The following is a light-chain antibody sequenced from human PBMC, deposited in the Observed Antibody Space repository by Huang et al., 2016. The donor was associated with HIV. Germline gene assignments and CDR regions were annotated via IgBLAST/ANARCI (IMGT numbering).Light chain of an antibody. Sequence: EIVMTQSPATLFVSPGERATLSCRASQSISSNLAWYQQKHGQAPRVLIDGAATRASGVPARFSGAGSGTEFTLTISSLQSEDLAVYYCQQYDQWPPGYTFGQGTKL. V-gene: IGKV3-15*01. CDR3: QQYDQWPPGYT. J-gene: IGKJ2*01. CDR2: GAA. CDR1: QSISSN.